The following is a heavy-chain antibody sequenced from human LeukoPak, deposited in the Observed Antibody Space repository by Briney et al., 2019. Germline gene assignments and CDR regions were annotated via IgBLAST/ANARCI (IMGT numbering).Heavy chain of an antibody. CDR3: ARDGYCSGGSCYIDYYYYMDV. CDR2: ISSSSSYI. D-gene: IGHD2-15*01. J-gene: IGHJ6*03. CDR1: GFTFSSYS. Sequence: GGSLRLSCAASGFTFSSYSMNWVRQAPGKGMEWVSSISSSSSYIYYADSVKGRFTISRDNAKNSLYLQMNSLRAEDTAVYYCARDGYCSGGSCYIDYYYYMDVWGKGTTVTVSS. V-gene: IGHV3-21*01.